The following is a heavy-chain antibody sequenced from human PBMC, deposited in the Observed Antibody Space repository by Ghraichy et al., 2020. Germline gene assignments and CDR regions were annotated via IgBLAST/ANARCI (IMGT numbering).Heavy chain of an antibody. CDR1: GGSISSYY. Sequence: SQTLSLTCTVSGGSISSYYWSWIRQPAGKGLEWIGRIYTSGSTKYNPSLKSRLTMSVDTSKNQFSLRLSSVTAADTAMYYCVRELGFCSSASCYSETRPFDYWGQGTLVTVSS. V-gene: IGHV4-4*07. CDR3: VRELGFCSSASCYSETRPFDY. CDR2: IYTSGST. D-gene: IGHD2-2*01. J-gene: IGHJ4*02.